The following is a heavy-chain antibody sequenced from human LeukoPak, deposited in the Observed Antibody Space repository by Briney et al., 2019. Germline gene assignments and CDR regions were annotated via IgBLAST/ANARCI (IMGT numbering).Heavy chain of an antibody. J-gene: IGHJ4*02. Sequence: GASVKVSCKASGYTFTSYGISWVRQAPGQGLEWMGWISAYNGNTNYAQKLQGRVTMTTDTSTSTAYMELRSLRSDDTAVYYCARSRAAAGTGGFDYWGQGTLVTVSS. CDR3: ARSRAAAGTGGFDY. V-gene: IGHV1-18*01. D-gene: IGHD6-13*01. CDR1: GYTFTSYG. CDR2: ISAYNGNT.